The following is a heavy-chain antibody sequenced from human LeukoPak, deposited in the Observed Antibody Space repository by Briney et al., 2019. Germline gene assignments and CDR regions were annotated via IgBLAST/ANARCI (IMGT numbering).Heavy chain of an antibody. Sequence: GGSLRLSCAATGFTFSSDSMNWVRQAPGKGLEWVSSISSSSNNIFYADSVKGRFTISRDNAKNSLYLQMNSLRVEDTAVYYCARGGVSIAVTGTGGFDYWGQGTLVTVSS. D-gene: IGHD6-19*01. CDR1: GFTFSSDS. V-gene: IGHV3-21*01. CDR2: ISSSSNNI. J-gene: IGHJ4*02. CDR3: ARGGVSIAVTGTGGFDY.